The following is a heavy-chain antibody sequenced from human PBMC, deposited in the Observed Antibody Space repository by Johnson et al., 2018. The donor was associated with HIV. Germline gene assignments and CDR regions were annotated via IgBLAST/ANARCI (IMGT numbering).Heavy chain of an antibody. V-gene: IGHV3-33*01. D-gene: IGHD3-10*01. CDR3: ALEAVRSTDAFDI. CDR2: IPFDGSHK. CDR1: GFAFSNYG. Sequence: QVQLVESGGGVVQPGRSLRLSCAASGFAFSNYGMHWVRQAPGKGLEWVAVIPFDGSHKYYADSVKGRFTVSRDNYKNTLYLQMNSLRGEDTAVYYCALEAVRSTDAFDIWGQGTMVTVSS. J-gene: IGHJ3*02.